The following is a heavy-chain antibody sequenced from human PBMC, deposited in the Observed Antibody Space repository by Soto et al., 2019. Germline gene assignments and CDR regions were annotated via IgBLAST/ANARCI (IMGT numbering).Heavy chain of an antibody. D-gene: IGHD1-26*01. V-gene: IGHV4-4*02. CDR3: ARDGVGSYYENWFDP. Sequence: PSETLSLTCAVSGGSISSSNWWSWVRQPPGKGLEWIGEIYHSGSTNYNPSLKSRVTISVDKSKNQFSLKLSSVAAADTAVYYCARDGVGSYYENWFDPWGQGTLVTVSS. J-gene: IGHJ5*02. CDR1: GGSISSSNW. CDR2: IYHSGST.